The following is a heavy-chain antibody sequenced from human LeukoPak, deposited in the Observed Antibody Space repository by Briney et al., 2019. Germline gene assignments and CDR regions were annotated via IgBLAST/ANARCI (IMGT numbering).Heavy chain of an antibody. CDR2: ISWNSGSI. V-gene: IGHV3-9*01. D-gene: IGHD1-26*01. Sequence: PGRSLRLSCAASGFTFDDYAMHWVRQAPGKGLEWVSGISWNSGSIGYADSVKGRFTISRDNAKNSLYLQMNCLRAEDTALYYCAKQGNSGSYYFDYFDYWGQGTLVTVSS. J-gene: IGHJ4*02. CDR3: AKQGNSGSYYFDYFDY. CDR1: GFTFDDYA.